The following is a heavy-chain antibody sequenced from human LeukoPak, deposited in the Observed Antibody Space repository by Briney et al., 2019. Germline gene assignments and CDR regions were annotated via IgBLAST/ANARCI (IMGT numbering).Heavy chain of an antibody. D-gene: IGHD3-9*01. CDR2: IYYSGST. CDR3: ARLKNYDILTGYYIDY. J-gene: IGHJ4*02. Sequence: SETLSLTCTVSGGSISSYYWSWIGQPPGKGLEWIGYIYYSGSTNYNPSLKSRVTISVDTSKNQFSLKLSSVTAADTAVYYCARLKNYDILTGYYIDYWGQGTLVTVSS. V-gene: IGHV4-59*01. CDR1: GGSISSYY.